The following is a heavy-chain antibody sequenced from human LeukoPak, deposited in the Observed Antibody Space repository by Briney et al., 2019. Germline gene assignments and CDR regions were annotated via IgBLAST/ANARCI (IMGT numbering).Heavy chain of an antibody. CDR1: GGSFSGYY. Sequence: PSETLSLTCAVYGGSFSGYYWSWIRQPPGKGLEWIGEINHTGSTNYNPSLKSRVTISVDTSKNQFSLKLSSVTAADTALYYCARGAPKEIQLWLRLRGVAFDIWGQGTMVTVSS. CDR2: INHTGST. J-gene: IGHJ3*02. D-gene: IGHD5-18*01. CDR3: ARGAPKEIQLWLRLRGVAFDI. V-gene: IGHV4-34*01.